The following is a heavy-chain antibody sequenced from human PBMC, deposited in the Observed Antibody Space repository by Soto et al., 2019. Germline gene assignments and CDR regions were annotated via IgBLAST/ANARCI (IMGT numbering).Heavy chain of an antibody. V-gene: IGHV3-33*01. D-gene: IGHD6-19*01. Sequence: LRLSCAASGFTFISYGMHWVRQAPGKGLEWVAVIWYDGSNKYYADSVKGRFTISRDNSKNTLYLQMNSLRAEDTAVYYCARGGSRGAVAGILPSGYWGQGTLVTVSS. J-gene: IGHJ4*02. CDR2: IWYDGSNK. CDR1: GFTFISYG. CDR3: ARGGSRGAVAGILPSGY.